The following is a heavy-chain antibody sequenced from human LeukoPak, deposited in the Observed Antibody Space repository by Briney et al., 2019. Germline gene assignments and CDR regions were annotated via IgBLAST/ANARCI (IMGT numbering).Heavy chain of an antibody. J-gene: IGHJ5*02. CDR3: AKYCSGGNCYSGLS. Sequence: PGGSLRLSCAASGFTFSNYAISWVRQAPGKGLEWVSAISGSGGRTYYTGSVKGRFTISRDNSKNTLFLQMNSLRAEDTAVYYCAKYCSGGNCYSGLSWGQGTLVTVSS. CDR1: GFTFSNYA. D-gene: IGHD2-15*01. V-gene: IGHV3-23*01. CDR2: ISGSGGRT.